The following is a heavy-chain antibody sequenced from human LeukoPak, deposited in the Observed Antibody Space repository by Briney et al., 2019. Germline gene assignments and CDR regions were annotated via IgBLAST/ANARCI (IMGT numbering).Heavy chain of an antibody. Sequence: ASVKVSCKASGYTFIDYAMHWVRQAPGQRLEWMGWINAGNGNTKYSQKFQGRVIITRDTSATIAYMELSRLRSEDTAVYYCARRSGYDTYGSWFDPWGQGTLVTVSP. CDR1: GYTFIDYA. CDR2: INAGNGNT. D-gene: IGHD3/OR15-3a*01. J-gene: IGHJ5*02. V-gene: IGHV1-3*01. CDR3: ARRSGYDTYGSWFDP.